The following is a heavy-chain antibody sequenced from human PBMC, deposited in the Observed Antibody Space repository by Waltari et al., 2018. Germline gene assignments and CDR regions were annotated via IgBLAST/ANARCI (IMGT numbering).Heavy chain of an antibody. V-gene: IGHV3-9*01. Sequence: EVQLVESGGGLVQPGRSLRLSCAASGFTFDDYAMHWVRQAPGKGLEWVSGISWNSGSIGYADYVKGRFTISRDNAKNSLYLQMNSLRAEDTALYYCAKGALLYGGNPYYFDYWGQGTLVTVSS. D-gene: IGHD2-15*01. J-gene: IGHJ4*02. CDR3: AKGALLYGGNPYYFDY. CDR2: ISWNSGSI. CDR1: GFTFDDYA.